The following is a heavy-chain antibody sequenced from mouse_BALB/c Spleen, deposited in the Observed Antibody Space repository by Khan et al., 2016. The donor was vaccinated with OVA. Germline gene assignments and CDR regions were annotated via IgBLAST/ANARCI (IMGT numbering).Heavy chain of an antibody. CDR3: ARMARTIN. CDR1: GFTFSSYG. CDR2: INSNGGST. Sequence: EVKLMESGGGLVQPGGSLKLSCAASGFTFSSYGMSWVRQPPDKRLELVATINSNGGSTYYPDSVKGRFIISRDNAKNTLYLKMSSLKSEDTAMYYCARMARTINWGQGTTLTVSS. J-gene: IGHJ2*01. V-gene: IGHV5-6-3*01.